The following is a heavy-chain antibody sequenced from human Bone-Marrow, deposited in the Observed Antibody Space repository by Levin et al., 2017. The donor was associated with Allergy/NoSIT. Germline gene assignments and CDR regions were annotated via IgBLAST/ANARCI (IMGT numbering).Heavy chain of an antibody. CDR2: INPSGGST. J-gene: IGHJ4*02. V-gene: IGHV1-46*01. CDR3: ARVDTAMGNPFDY. Sequence: GESLKISCKASGYTFTSYYMHWVRQAPGQGLEWMGIINPSGGSTSYAQKFQGRVTMTRDTSTSTVYMELSSLRSEDTAVYYCARVDTAMGNPFDYWGQGTLVTVSS. D-gene: IGHD5-18*01. CDR1: GYTFTSYY.